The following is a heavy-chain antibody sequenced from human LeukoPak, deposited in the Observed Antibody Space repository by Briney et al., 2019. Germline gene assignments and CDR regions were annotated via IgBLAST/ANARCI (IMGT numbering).Heavy chain of an antibody. J-gene: IGHJ5*02. CDR2: IYYSGST. V-gene: IGHV4-59*01. Sequence: SETLSLTCTVSGGSISSYYWSWIRQPPGKGLEWIGYIYYSGSTNYNPSLKSRVTISVDTSKNQFSLKLSSVTAADTAVYYCARDRTEEGWFGPWGQGTLVTVSS. CDR3: ARDRTEEGWFGP. CDR1: GGSISSYY.